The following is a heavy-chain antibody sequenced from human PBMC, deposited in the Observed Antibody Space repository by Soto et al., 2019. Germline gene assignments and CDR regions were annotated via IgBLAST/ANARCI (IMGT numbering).Heavy chain of an antibody. CDR2: ISSSSSTI. D-gene: IGHD1-26*01. CDR1: GFTFSSDS. J-gene: IGHJ4*02. V-gene: IGHV3-48*02. Sequence: EVQLVESGGGLVQPGGSLRLSCAASGFTFSSDSMNWVRQAPGKGLEWVSYISSSSSTIYYADSVKGRFTISRDNAKNSLYLQMNSLRDEDTAVYYCARGVVGATTLGYFDYWGQGTLVTVSS. CDR3: ARGVVGATTLGYFDY.